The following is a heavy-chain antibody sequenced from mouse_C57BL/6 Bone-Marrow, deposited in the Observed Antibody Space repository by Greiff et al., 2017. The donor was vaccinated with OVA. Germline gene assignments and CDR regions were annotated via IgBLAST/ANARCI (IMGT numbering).Heavy chain of an antibody. Sequence: DVHLVESGGGLVKPGGSLKLSCAASGFTFSSYAMSWVRQTPEKRLEWVATISDGGSYTYYPDNVKGRFTISRDNAKNNLYLQMSHLKSEDTAMYYCASRYYYGSSYYWYFDVWGTGTTVTVSS. J-gene: IGHJ1*03. CDR3: ASRYYYGSSYYWYFDV. V-gene: IGHV5-4*03. CDR2: ISDGGSYT. D-gene: IGHD1-1*01. CDR1: GFTFSSYA.